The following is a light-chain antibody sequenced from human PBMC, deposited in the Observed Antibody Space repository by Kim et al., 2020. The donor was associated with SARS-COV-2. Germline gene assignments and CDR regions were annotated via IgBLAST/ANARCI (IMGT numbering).Light chain of an antibody. J-gene: IGLJ2*01. V-gene: IGLV3-1*01. CDR3: QAWDSSTVV. CDR1: KLGDKY. CDR2: QDS. Sequence: SVSPGQTASITCSGDKLGDKYACWYQQKPGQSLVLVIYQDSKRPSGIPERFSGSNSGNTATLTISGTQAMDEADYYCQAWDSSTVVFGGGTQLTVL.